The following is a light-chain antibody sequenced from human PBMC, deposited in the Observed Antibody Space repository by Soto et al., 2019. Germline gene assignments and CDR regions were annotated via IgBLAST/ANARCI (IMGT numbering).Light chain of an antibody. Sequence: DIVLTQSPGTLSLSPGERATLSCRASQSVSGSYLAWYQQKPGQAPRLLIYGASNRATGIPDRFSGSGSGTDFTLTISILEHEDFEVYYCQQYGGSPCTFGPETRVHIK. V-gene: IGKV3-20*01. CDR3: QQYGGSPCT. CDR1: QSVSGSY. J-gene: IGKJ3*01. CDR2: GAS.